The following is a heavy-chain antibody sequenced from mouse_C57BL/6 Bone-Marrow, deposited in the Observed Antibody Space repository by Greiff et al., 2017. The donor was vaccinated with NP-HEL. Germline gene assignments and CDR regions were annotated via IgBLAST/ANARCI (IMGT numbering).Heavy chain of an antibody. J-gene: IGHJ2*01. CDR3: ARSWLLQFPYYFDY. CDR2: IYPGDGDT. CDR1: GYAFSSYW. Sequence: VNVVESGAELVKPGASVKISCKASGYAFSSYWMNWVKQRPGKGLEWIGQIYPGDGDTNYNGKFKGKATLTADKSSSTAYMQLSSLTSEDSAVYFCARSWLLQFPYYFDYWGQGTTLTVSS. V-gene: IGHV1-80*01. D-gene: IGHD2-3*01.